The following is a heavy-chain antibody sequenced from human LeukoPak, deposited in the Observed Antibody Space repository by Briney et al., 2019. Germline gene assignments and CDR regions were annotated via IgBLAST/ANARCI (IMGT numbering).Heavy chain of an antibody. CDR2: INSDGSST. V-gene: IGHV3-74*01. D-gene: IGHD3-10*01. CDR3: ARGPHYYGSGSYPPDY. J-gene: IGHJ4*02. Sequence: GGSLRLSCAASGFTFSSYWMHWVRQAPGKGLVWVSRINSDGSSTSYADSVKGRFTISRDNAKNTLYLQMNSLRAEDTAVCYCARGPHYYGSGSYPPDYWGQGTLVTVSS. CDR1: GFTFSSYW.